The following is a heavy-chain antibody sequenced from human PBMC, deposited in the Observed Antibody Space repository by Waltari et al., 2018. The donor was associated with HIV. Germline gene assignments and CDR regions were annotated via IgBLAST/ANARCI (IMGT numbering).Heavy chain of an antibody. CDR1: GFTFSNFA. CDR3: AKPWHLFDY. Sequence: EVQLLESGGGLIQPGGSLRLFCAASGFTFSNFAMSWVRQAPGKGLDWFSSISESGGTTYYADSVSGRFTISRDNSKNTLYLQMNSLRVEDTAVYYCAKPWHLFDYWGQGVLVTVSS. D-gene: IGHD3-3*02. V-gene: IGHV3-23*01. J-gene: IGHJ4*02. CDR2: ISESGGTT.